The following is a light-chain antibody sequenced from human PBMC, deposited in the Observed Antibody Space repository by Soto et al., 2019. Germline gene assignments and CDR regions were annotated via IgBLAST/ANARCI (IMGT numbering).Light chain of an antibody. CDR2: DAS. CDR3: QQYDNLPPYT. Sequence: DIQMTQSPSSLSASVGDRVIITCQASQDISNYLNWYQQKPGKAPKLLIYDASNLETGVPSRFSGSGYGTDFTFPISSLQPEDIATYYCQQYDNLPPYTFGQGTKLEIK. CDR1: QDISNY. J-gene: IGKJ2*01. V-gene: IGKV1-33*01.